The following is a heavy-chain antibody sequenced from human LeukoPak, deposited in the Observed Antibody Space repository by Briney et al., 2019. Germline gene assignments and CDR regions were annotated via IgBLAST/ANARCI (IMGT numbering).Heavy chain of an antibody. CDR3: AKVLRGSGSYSGAFDI. Sequence: PGGSLRLSCAASGFTFSSYGMHWVRQAPGKGLEWVSNIKQDGSEKYYVDSVKGRFTICRDNAKNSLYLQMNSLRGEDTAVYYCAKVLRGSGSYSGAFDIWGQGTMVTVSS. CDR1: GFTFSSYG. V-gene: IGHV3-7*03. CDR2: IKQDGSEK. J-gene: IGHJ3*02. D-gene: IGHD1-26*01.